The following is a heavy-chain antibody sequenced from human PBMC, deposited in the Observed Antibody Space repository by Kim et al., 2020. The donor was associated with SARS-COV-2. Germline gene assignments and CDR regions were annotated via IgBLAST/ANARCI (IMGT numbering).Heavy chain of an antibody. J-gene: IGHJ4*02. CDR2: INQDGTER. CDR3: ARDRAASF. CDR1: GFTYSNYW. V-gene: IGHV3-7*01. Sequence: GGSLRLSCAASGFTYSNYWMSWFRQAPAKGLEWVANINQDGTERHSADPVKGRFTISRDNAMRSIFLQMNRLRIEDTAMYFCARDRAASFWGPGARVIVSS. D-gene: IGHD2-15*01.